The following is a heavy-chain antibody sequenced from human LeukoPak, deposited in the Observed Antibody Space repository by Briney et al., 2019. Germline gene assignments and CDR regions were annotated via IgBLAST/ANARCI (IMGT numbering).Heavy chain of an antibody. D-gene: IGHD3-10*01. Sequence: AAVKVSCKASGYTFTGYYMHWVRQAPGQGLEWMGWINPNSGGTNYAQKFQGRVTMSSDTSISTAYMALSRLRSDDTAVYYCASDSGVTMVRGAPCWFDPWGQGTLVTVSS. CDR1: GYTFTGYY. V-gene: IGHV1-2*02. J-gene: IGHJ5*02. CDR3: ASDSGVTMVRGAPCWFDP. CDR2: INPNSGGT.